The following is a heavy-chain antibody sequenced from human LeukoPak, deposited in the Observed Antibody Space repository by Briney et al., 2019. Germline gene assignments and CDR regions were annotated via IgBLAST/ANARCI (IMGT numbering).Heavy chain of an antibody. CDR3: AKVAHSGSYGLFDS. CDR1: GFTFSDFA. CDR2: ISSNGGST. V-gene: IGHV3-23*01. J-gene: IGHJ4*01. Sequence: PGGSLRLSCAASGFTFSDFAMSWVRQTPGKGLQWVSAISSNGGSTYYADSVKGRFTVSRDMSTNTLYLQMNSLRAGDTAVYYCAKVAHSGSYGLFDSWGQGALVTVPS. D-gene: IGHD1-26*01.